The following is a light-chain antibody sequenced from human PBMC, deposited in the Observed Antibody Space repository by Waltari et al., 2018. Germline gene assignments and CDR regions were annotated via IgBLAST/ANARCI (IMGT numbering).Light chain of an antibody. CDR1: SSDVGAYSY. J-gene: IGLJ3*02. CDR3: NSYTNNSTLV. CDR2: DVI. V-gene: IGLV2-14*01. Sequence: QSALTQPASVSGSPGQSITISCPCTSSDVGAYSYFSWYQQFPGKVPKLIIYDVIRRPSGVSNRFSGSKSGNTASLTISGLQGEDEAHYYCNSYTNNSTLVFGGGTELTVL.